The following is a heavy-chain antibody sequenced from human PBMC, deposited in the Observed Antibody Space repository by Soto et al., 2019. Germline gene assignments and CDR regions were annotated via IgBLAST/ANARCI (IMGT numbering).Heavy chain of an antibody. V-gene: IGHV1-3*01. Sequence: QVQLVQSGAERRKPGASVKISCRPSGFSFSTYAIHWVRQAPGQSLEWVGWINGGNGNTKYSLRFQGRVATTRDRSATRAYLEFSSLRSEDPAVCYCARGLGEQHYDRGEGVDIWGQGTMVIVSS. D-gene: IGHD3-10*02. CDR1: GFSFSTYA. CDR3: ARGLGEQHYDRGEGVDI. CDR2: INGGNGNT. J-gene: IGHJ3*02.